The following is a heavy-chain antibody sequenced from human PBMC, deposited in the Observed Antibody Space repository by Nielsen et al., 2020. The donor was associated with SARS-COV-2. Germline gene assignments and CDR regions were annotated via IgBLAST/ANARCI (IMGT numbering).Heavy chain of an antibody. CDR1: GGSISSSNW. CDR3: ARSYRYCSSTSCYNAYYYYYMDV. V-gene: IGHV4-4*02. CDR2: IYHSGST. Sequence: SETLSLTCAVSGGSISSSNWWRWVRQPPGKGLEWIGEIYHSGSTNYNPSLKSRVTISVDKSKNQFSLKLSSVTAADTAVYYCARSYRYCSSTSCYNAYYYYYMDVWGKGTTVTVSS. J-gene: IGHJ6*03. D-gene: IGHD2-2*02.